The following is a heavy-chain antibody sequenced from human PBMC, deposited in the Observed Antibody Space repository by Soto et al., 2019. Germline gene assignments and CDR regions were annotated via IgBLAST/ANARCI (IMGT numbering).Heavy chain of an antibody. CDR3: ARSRYYYDSSGYYPAGYYYYGMDV. CDR2: IIPIFGTA. CDR1: VGTFSSYA. V-gene: IGHV1-69*13. J-gene: IGHJ6*02. Sequence: SVKVSCKASVGTFSSYAISWVRQAPGQGLEWMGGIIPIFGTANYAQKFQGRVTITADESTSTAYMELSSLRSEDTAVYYCARSRYYYDSSGYYPAGYYYYGMDVWGQGTTVTVS. D-gene: IGHD3-22*01.